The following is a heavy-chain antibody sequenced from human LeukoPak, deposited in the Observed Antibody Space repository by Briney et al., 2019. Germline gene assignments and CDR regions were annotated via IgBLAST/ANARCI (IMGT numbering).Heavy chain of an antibody. CDR2: ITGSGAGT. J-gene: IGHJ3*01. V-gene: IGHV3-23*01. Sequence: PGGSLRLSCAASEFTLSSYVMSWVRQAPGKGLEWVSSITGSGAGTYYAASVKGRFTISRDNSKNTLYLQMNSLRAEDTAVYYCAKDISVGIVAEPVAMVSPLDVWGQGTMVTVSS. CDR1: EFTLSSYV. CDR3: AKDISVGIVAEPVAMVSPLDV. D-gene: IGHD2-2*01.